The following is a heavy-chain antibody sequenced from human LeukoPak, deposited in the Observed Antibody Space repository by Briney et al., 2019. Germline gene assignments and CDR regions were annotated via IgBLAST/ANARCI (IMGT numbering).Heavy chain of an antibody. CDR3: AKGRDFWSGPTYYYYMDV. Sequence: PGGSLRLSCAASGFTFSSYSMNWVRQAPGKGLEWVSSISSSSSYIYYADSVKGRFTISRDNAKNSLYLQMNSLRAEDTAVYYCAKGRDFWSGPTYYYYMDVWGKGTTVTVSS. D-gene: IGHD3-3*01. J-gene: IGHJ6*03. V-gene: IGHV3-21*04. CDR1: GFTFSSYS. CDR2: ISSSSSYI.